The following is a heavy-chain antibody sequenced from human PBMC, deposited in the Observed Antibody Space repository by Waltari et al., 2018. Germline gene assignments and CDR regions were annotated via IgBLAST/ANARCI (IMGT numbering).Heavy chain of an antibody. Sequence: QVQLQQWGAGRLKPSETLSLTCAVYGGSFSGYYWSWIRRPPGKGLECIGEINHSGSTYYTPSLKSRVTISLDTSRNQFSLKLLSVTAADTAVYYCARVLRSTRGPFDYWGQGTLVTVSS. V-gene: IGHV4-34*01. J-gene: IGHJ4*02. D-gene: IGHD2-15*01. CDR1: GGSFSGYY. CDR3: ARVLRSTRGPFDY. CDR2: INHSGST.